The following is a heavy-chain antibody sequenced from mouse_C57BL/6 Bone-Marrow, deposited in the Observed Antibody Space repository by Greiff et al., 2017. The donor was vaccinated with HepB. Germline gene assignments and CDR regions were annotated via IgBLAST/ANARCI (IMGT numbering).Heavy chain of an antibody. V-gene: IGHV1-47*01. Sequence: VQRVESGAELVKPGASVKMSCKASGYTFTTYPIEWMKQNHGKSLEWIGNFHPYNDDTKYNEKFKGKATLTVEKSSSTVYLELSRLTSDDSAVYYCARGGYYGKVAWFAYWGQGTRVTVSA. D-gene: IGHD1-1*01. J-gene: IGHJ3*01. CDR1: GYTFTTYP. CDR2: FHPYNDDT. CDR3: ARGGYYGKVAWFAY.